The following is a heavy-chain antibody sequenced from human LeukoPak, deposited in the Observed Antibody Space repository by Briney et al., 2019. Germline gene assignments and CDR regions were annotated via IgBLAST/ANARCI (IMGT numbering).Heavy chain of an antibody. Sequence: SETLSLTCTVSGGSISSYYWSWIRQPPGKGLEWIGYIYYSGNTNYNPSLKSRVTISVDTSKKQFSLKLSSVTAADMAVYYCARVFYGNSGYYYMDYWGQGTPVTVSS. D-gene: IGHD3-22*01. CDR2: IYYSGNT. V-gene: IGHV4-59*12. CDR1: GGSISSYY. CDR3: ARVFYGNSGYYYMDY. J-gene: IGHJ4*02.